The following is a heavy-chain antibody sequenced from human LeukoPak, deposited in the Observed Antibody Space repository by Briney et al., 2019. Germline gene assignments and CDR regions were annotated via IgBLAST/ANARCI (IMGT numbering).Heavy chain of an antibody. V-gene: IGHV3-30*02. J-gene: IGHJ4*02. CDR2: IRYDGSNK. CDR3: ARALGIVGATHDY. CDR1: GFTFSSYG. D-gene: IGHD1-26*01. Sequence: GGSLRLSCAASGFTFSSYGMHWVRQAPGKGLEWVAFIRYDGSNKYYADSVKGRFTISRDNSKNTLYLQMNSLRAEDTAVYYCARALGIVGATHDYWGQGTLVTVSS.